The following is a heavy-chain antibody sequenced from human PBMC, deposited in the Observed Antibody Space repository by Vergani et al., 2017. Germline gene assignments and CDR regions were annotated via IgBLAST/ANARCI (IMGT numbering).Heavy chain of an antibody. V-gene: IGHV4-38-2*01. CDR3: ARSQGDYWYFDT. CDR2: IHNRGKT. Sequence: QVHLQESGPGLVKPSETLSLTCSVSGYSIGSGFYWAWIRQSPGEGLQWLTSIHNRGKTYHNPSLKSRVSVSLDTSKNRFSVNLTAVTATDTAVDYCARSQGDYWYFDTWGPGSLVTVSS. D-gene: IGHD2-21*01. CDR1: GYSIGSGFY. J-gene: IGHJ2*01.